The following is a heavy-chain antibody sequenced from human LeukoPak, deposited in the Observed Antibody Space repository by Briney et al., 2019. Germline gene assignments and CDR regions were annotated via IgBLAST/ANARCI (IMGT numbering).Heavy chain of an antibody. V-gene: IGHV3-48*04. D-gene: IGHD3-10*01. Sequence: GGSLRLSCAASGFTFSSYSMNWVRQAPGKGLEWVSYISSSSSTIYYADSVKGRFTISRDNAKNSLYLQMNSLRAEDTAVYYCASDHYYGDFDYWGQGTLVTVSS. CDR1: GFTFSSYS. CDR2: ISSSSSTI. J-gene: IGHJ4*02. CDR3: ASDHYYGDFDY.